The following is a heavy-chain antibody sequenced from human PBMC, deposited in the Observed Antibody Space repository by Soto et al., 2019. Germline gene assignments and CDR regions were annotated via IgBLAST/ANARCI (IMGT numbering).Heavy chain of an antibody. Sequence: SETLSLTCTVSGASIISGDYYWSWVRQPPGRGLEWIGQIYHSGSTNYNPSLKSRVTISVDTSKNQFSLKLTSVTAADTAVYYCARDKITGLFDYWGQGTLVTVSS. CDR2: IYHSGST. D-gene: IGHD2-8*02. V-gene: IGHV4-30-4*01. J-gene: IGHJ4*02. CDR3: ARDKITGLFDY. CDR1: GASIISGDYY.